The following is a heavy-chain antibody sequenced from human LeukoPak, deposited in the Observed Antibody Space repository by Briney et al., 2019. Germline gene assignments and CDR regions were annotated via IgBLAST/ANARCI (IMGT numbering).Heavy chain of an antibody. CDR3: ARDSGRLDAFDI. CDR2: ISSSSSYI. V-gene: IGHV3-21*01. Sequence: PGGSLRLSCAASGFTFSSYSMNWVRQAPGKGLEWVSSISSSSSYIYYADSVKGRFTISRDNAKNSLYLQMNSLRAEDTAVYYCARDSGRLDAFDIWGQGTMVTVSS. CDR1: GFTFSSYS. D-gene: IGHD1-1*01. J-gene: IGHJ3*02.